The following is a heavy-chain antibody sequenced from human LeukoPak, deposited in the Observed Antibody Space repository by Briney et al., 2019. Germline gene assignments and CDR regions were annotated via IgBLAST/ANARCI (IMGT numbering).Heavy chain of an antibody. D-gene: IGHD3-3*01. CDR3: ARAGSELMYFWSGYFSY. J-gene: IGHJ4*02. CDR1: GYTFTSYG. Sequence: GASVKVSCKASGYTFTSYGISWVRQAPGQGLEWMGWISAYNGNTNYAQKLQGRVTMTTDTSTSTAYMELSSLRSEDTAVYYCARAGSELMYFWSGYFSYWGQGTLVTVSS. V-gene: IGHV1-18*01. CDR2: ISAYNGNT.